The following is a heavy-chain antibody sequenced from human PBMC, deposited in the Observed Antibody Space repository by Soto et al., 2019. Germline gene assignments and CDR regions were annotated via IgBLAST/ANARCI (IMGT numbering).Heavy chain of an antibody. J-gene: IGHJ4*02. V-gene: IGHV3-33*06. D-gene: IGHD3-10*01. Sequence: GGSLRLSCAASGFTFSSYGMHWVRQAPGKGLEWVAVIWYDGSNKYYADSVKGRFTISRDNSKNTLYLQMNSLRAEDTAIYYCAKAREVTLVRISLAQWGQGTLVTVSS. CDR1: GFTFSSYG. CDR3: AKAREVTLVRISLAQ. CDR2: IWYDGSNK.